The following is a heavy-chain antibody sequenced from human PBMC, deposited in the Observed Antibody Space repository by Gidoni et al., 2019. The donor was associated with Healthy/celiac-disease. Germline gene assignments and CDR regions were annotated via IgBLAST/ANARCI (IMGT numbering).Heavy chain of an antibody. Sequence: QVQLQESGPGLVKPSQTLSLTCTVSGGSITSGGYYWSWIRQHPGKGLEWIGYIYYSGSTYYNPSLKSRVTISVDTSKNQFSLKLSSVTAADTAVYYCATTGDRGGYDYVWGRDYWGQGTLVTVSS. V-gene: IGHV4-31*03. D-gene: IGHD3-16*01. J-gene: IGHJ4*02. CDR1: GGSITSGGYY. CDR2: IYYSGST. CDR3: ATTGDRGGYDYVWGRDY.